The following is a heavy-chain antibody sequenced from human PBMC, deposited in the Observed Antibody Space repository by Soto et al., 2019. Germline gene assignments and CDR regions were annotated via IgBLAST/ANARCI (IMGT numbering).Heavy chain of an antibody. J-gene: IGHJ6*02. D-gene: IGHD6-6*01. V-gene: IGHV3-30-3*01. Sequence: PGGSLRPSCAASGFTFSSYAMHCVRQAPGKGLERVAVISYDGSNKYHADSVKGRFTISRDKSKNTLYLQMNSLRAEDTAVYYCARDRSIAARKGGYYYYYYGMDVWGQGTTVTVSS. CDR2: ISYDGSNK. CDR1: GFTFSSYA. CDR3: ARDRSIAARKGGYYYYYYGMDV.